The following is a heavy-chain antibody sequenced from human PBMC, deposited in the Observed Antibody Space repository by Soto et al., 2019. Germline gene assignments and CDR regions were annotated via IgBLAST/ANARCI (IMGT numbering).Heavy chain of an antibody. V-gene: IGHV3-11*01. J-gene: IGHJ3*02. CDR3: AGQYDPVPRSAFDI. D-gene: IGHD3-16*01. CDR1: GFNFNDYY. Sequence: QVQLVESGGGLVKPGGSLRLSCAASGFNFNDYYMSWIRQTPEKGLEWISYISNGGTSMYYSESLKGRFTISRDNAKKSLYLQMNGLRAEDTAVYYCAGQYDPVPRSAFDIWGRGTMVTVSS. CDR2: ISNGGTSM.